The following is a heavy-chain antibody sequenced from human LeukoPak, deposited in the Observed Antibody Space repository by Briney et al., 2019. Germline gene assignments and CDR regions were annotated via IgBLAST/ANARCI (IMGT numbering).Heavy chain of an antibody. V-gene: IGHV3-23*01. Sequence: GGSLRLSCAASGFTFSSYAMSWVRQAPGKGLEWVSAISGSGFNTYYADSVKGRFAISRDNSKNTLYLQMNSLRAEDTAVYYCANPRTVNTQHYYNGMDVWGQGTTVTVSS. CDR3: ANPRTVNTQHYYNGMDV. CDR1: GFTFSSYA. D-gene: IGHD4-4*01. CDR2: ISGSGFNT. J-gene: IGHJ6*02.